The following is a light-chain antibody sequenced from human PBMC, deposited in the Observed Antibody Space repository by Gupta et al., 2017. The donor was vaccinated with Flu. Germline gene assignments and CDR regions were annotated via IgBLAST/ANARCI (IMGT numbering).Light chain of an antibody. J-gene: IGKJ4*01. CDR1: QIVSSY. CDR3: QQRSNWPPLT. Sequence: IVLTQSPATLSSSPGERATLSCRARQIVSSYLAWYQQKPGQAPRLLIYDASNRATGIPARFSGSGSGTDFTLAISSLEPEDFAVYYCQQRSNWPPLTFGGGTKVEI. CDR2: DAS. V-gene: IGKV3-11*01.